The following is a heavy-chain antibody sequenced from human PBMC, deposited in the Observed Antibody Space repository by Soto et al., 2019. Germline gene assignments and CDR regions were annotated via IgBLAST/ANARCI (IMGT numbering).Heavy chain of an antibody. CDR1: GLTFSSYS. J-gene: IGHJ4*02. CDR2: ISSSSSYI. CDR3: ARDLASYDSSGALGY. Sequence: GGSLRLSCAASGLTFSSYSMNWVRQAPGKGLEWVSSISSSSSYIYYADSVKGRFTISRDNAKNSLYLQMNSLRAEDTAVYYCARDLASYDSSGALGYWGQGTLVTVSS. D-gene: IGHD3-22*01. V-gene: IGHV3-21*01.